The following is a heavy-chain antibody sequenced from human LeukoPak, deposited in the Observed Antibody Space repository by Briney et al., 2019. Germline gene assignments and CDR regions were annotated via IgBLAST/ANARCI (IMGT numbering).Heavy chain of an antibody. D-gene: IGHD1-1*01. Sequence: VSVKVSCKASGYTFTSYYIDWVRQAPGQGLEWMGVINPSGGSTRYAQKFQGRVTMTGDPSTRTVYMEPSSLTSDDTAVYYCARGTTDDYWGQGTPVTVSS. CDR2: INPSGGST. CDR3: ARGTTDDY. V-gene: IGHV1-46*01. J-gene: IGHJ4*02. CDR1: GYTFTSYY.